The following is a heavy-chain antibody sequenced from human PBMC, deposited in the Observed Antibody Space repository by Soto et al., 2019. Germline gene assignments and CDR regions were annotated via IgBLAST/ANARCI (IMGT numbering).Heavy chain of an antibody. CDR3: AKDLRGFLEWLSAGYFDY. CDR2: ISGSGGST. D-gene: IGHD3-3*01. CDR1: GFTFSSYA. Sequence: GGSLRLSCAASGFTFSSYAMSWVRQAPGKGLEWVSAISGSGGSTYYADSVKGRFTISRDNSKNTLYLQMNSLRAEDTAVYYCAKDLRGFLEWLSAGYFDYWGQGTLVTVSS. V-gene: IGHV3-23*01. J-gene: IGHJ4*02.